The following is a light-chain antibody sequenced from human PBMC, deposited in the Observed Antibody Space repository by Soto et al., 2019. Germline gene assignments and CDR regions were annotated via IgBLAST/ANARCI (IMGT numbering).Light chain of an antibody. CDR1: QSITTN. Sequence: EKVMTQSPSTLSVSPGERATLSCRASQSITTNLAWYQQRPGQAPRLLIYGASNRATGIPARFSGSRSGTEFTLTISSLQSEDFAVYYCQQYNKWPSTFGQGTKVDI. CDR2: GAS. CDR3: QQYNKWPST. J-gene: IGKJ1*01. V-gene: IGKV3-15*01.